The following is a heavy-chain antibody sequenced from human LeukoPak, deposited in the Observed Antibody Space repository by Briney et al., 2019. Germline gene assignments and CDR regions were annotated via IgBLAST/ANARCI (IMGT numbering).Heavy chain of an antibody. J-gene: IGHJ4*02. CDR3: ARGRYGDYVAFDY. CDR2: IIPIFGTA. V-gene: IGHV1-69*05. D-gene: IGHD4-17*01. CDR1: GGTFSSYA. Sequence: SVKVSCKASGGTFSSYAISWVRQAPGQGLEWMGGIIPIFGTANYAQKFQGRVTITTDESTSTAYMELSSLRSEDTAVYYCARGRYGDYVAFDYWGQGPWSPSPQ.